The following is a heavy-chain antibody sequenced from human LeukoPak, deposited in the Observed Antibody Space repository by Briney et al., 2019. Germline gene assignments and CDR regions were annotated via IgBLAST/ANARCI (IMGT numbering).Heavy chain of an antibody. J-gene: IGHJ3*02. CDR1: GGSISRYY. D-gene: IGHD6-13*01. Sequence: WETLSLTCTVSGGSISRYYWSWIRQPPGKGLEWVGYIYYSGSTNYNPSLKSRVTISVDTSKNQFSLKLSSVTAADTAVYYCARERGFIVVAGTLLGAFDIWGQGTMVTVSS. CDR3: ARERGFIVVAGTLLGAFDI. V-gene: IGHV4-59*01. CDR2: IYYSGST.